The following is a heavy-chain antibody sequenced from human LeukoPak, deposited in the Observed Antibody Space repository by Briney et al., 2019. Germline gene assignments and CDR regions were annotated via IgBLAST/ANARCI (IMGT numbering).Heavy chain of an antibody. CDR2: INSDGSST. J-gene: IGHJ4*02. V-gene: IGHV3-74*01. Sequence: PGGSLRLSCAASGFTFSSYWMHWVRQAPGKGLVWVSRINSDGSSTSYADSVKGRFTISRDNAKNSLYLQMNSLRAEDTAVYYCARELPRTLAQKYYYDSSGRTDYWGQGTLVTVSS. CDR1: GFTFSSYW. CDR3: ARELPRTLAQKYYYDSSGRTDY. D-gene: IGHD3-22*01.